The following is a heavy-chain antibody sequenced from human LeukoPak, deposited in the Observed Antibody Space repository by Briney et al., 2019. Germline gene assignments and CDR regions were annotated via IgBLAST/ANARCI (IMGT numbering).Heavy chain of an antibody. J-gene: IGHJ6*03. Sequence: PSETLSLTCTVSGGSISHYYWTWIRQPPGKGLEWIGYIFYSGNTNYNPSLKSRATISVDTSTNQFSLNLSSVTAADTAVYYCGRDALVGYFSYYYMDVWGKGTTVTVSS. CDR1: GGSISHYY. V-gene: IGHV4-59*01. CDR2: IFYSGNT. D-gene: IGHD2-15*01. CDR3: GRDALVGYFSYYYMDV.